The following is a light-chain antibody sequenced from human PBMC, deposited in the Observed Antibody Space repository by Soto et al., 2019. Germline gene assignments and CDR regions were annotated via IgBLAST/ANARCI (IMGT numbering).Light chain of an antibody. V-gene: IGLV2-8*01. J-gene: IGLJ3*02. CDR1: NVGEYXX. CDR2: EVT. CDR3: SSFAGSNIWV. Sequence: QSALTQPPSASGSPGQSVXXXCXGSNVGEYXXXSWYQQHPGKAPXXMIHEVTKRPSGVPDRFSGSKSGNTASLTVSGLQAEDEADYYCSSFAGSNIWVFGGGTKVTVL.